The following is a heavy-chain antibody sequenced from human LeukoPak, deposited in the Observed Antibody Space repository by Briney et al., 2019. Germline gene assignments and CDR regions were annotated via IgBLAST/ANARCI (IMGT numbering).Heavy chain of an antibody. Sequence: SETLSLTCTVSGGSISSYCWSWIRQPPGKGLEWIGYIYYSGSTNYNPSLKSRVTMSIDTSKNQFSLNLSSATAADTAVYYCTRTGSTGGYWGQGNLVTVSS. J-gene: IGHJ4*02. CDR2: IYYSGST. CDR3: TRTGSTGGY. V-gene: IGHV4-59*03. D-gene: IGHD1-7*01. CDR1: GGSISSYC.